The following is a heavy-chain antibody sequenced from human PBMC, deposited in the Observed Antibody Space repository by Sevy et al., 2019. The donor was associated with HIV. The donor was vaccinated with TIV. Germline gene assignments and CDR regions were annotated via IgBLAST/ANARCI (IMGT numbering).Heavy chain of an antibody. V-gene: IGHV4-59*01. J-gene: IGHJ4*02. CDR2: IYYNGNT. CDR1: DGSMSSYY. Sequence: SETLSLTCTVSDGSMSSYYWSWIRQPPGQGLEWIGYIYYNGNTNYNPSLESRVTMSIHTSMKQFSLKLRSVTAADTAMYYCARGTRDGYNLYFDSWGQGTLVTVSS. D-gene: IGHD5-12*01. CDR3: ARGTRDGYNLYFDS.